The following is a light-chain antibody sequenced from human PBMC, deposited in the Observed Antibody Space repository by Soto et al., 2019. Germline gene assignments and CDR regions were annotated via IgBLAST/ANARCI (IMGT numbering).Light chain of an antibody. CDR1: SSDIGSYTY. CDR2: EVT. J-gene: IGLJ1*01. CDR3: NSYTVRNTVV. Sequence: QSALTQPASVSGSPGQSITISYTGTSSDIGSYTYVSWYQQHPGKAPKLMIYEVTSRPSGDSTLFLGSKSGTTAALTISGIQAEDEANYYCNSYTVRNTVVFGTATKVTV. V-gene: IGLV2-14*01.